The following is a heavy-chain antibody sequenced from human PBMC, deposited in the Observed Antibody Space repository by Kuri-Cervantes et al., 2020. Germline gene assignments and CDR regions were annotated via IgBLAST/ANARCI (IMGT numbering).Heavy chain of an antibody. D-gene: IGHD5-18*01. CDR2: ISSRSSYI. V-gene: IGHV3-21*01. J-gene: IGHJ6*04. CDR3: AREGDSYWIMDV. Sequence: GGSLRLSCAASGFTFSSYSMNWVRQAPGKGLEWVSSISSRSSYIYYADSVKGRFTISRDNAENSLYLQMNSLRAEDTAVYYCAREGDSYWIMDVWGKGTTVTVSS. CDR1: GFTFSSYS.